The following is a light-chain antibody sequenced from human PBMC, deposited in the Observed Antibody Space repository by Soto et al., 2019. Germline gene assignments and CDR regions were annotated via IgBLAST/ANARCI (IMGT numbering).Light chain of an antibody. CDR1: QTITT. J-gene: IGKJ4*01. CDR2: RVS. Sequence: EVVFTQSPGSLSLYPGERATLSCRASQTITTLAWYQRKPGQAPRLLIYRVSNRATGIPARFSGCGSGTDFTLTISSLEPEDFAVYYCQQRSNWPLTFGGGTKVDNK. CDR3: QQRSNWPLT. V-gene: IGKV3-11*01.